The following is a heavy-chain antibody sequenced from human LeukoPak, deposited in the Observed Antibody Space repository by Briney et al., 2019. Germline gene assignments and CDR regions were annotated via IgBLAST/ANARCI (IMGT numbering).Heavy chain of an antibody. CDR1: GFTFSTYS. V-gene: IGHV3-48*01. D-gene: IGHD2-8*02. Sequence: GGSLRLSCAASGFTFSTYSMNWVRQAPGKGLEWVAYISSGASTIYYADSVRGRFTISRDSARNSLSLQMNSLRGEDTAVYYCARDETGVGSGGIDFWGQGTLVTVSS. CDR2: ISSGASTI. J-gene: IGHJ4*02. CDR3: ARDETGVGSGGIDF.